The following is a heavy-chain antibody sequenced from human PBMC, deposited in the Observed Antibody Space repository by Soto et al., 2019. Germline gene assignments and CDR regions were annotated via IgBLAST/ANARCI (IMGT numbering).Heavy chain of an antibody. CDR3: ARFFDPYYFDY. D-gene: IGHD3-9*01. CDR1: GFSLSTSGVG. V-gene: IGHV2-5*02. J-gene: IGHJ4*02. Sequence: QITLKESGPTLVKPTQPLTLTCTFSGFSLSTSGVGVGWIRQPPGKALEGLALIYWDDDKRYSPSLKSRLTITKDTSKNQVVLTMTNMYPVDTASYYYARFFDPYYFDYWGQGNLVTGSS. CDR2: IYWDDDK.